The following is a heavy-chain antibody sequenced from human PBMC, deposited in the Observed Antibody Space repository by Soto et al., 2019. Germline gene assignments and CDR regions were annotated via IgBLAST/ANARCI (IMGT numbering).Heavy chain of an antibody. CDR1: GFIFSSYA. CDR3: AKGSHYDILTAYHAFDY. Sequence: GGSLRLSCAASGFIFSSYAMHWVRQAPGKGLEWVAVISYDGSNKYYADSVKGRFTISRDNSKNTLYLQMNSLRAEDTALYYCAKGSHYDILTAYHAFDYWGPGTLVTVSS. V-gene: IGHV3-30-3*01. D-gene: IGHD3-9*01. CDR2: ISYDGSNK. J-gene: IGHJ4*02.